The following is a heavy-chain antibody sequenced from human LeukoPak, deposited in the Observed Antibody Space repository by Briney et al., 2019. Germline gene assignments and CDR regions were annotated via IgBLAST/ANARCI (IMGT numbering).Heavy chain of an antibody. D-gene: IGHD6-25*01. J-gene: IGHJ4*02. CDR1: GFPFVKSW. Sequence: PGRSLRLSCAASGFPFVKSWMHWVRQAPGKGLVWVSRIHNDGSGTTYADSVKGRFTISRDNAKNTVFLQMNSLRAEDTATYYCARDQNYQLRLRGQGTLVTVSS. V-gene: IGHV3-74*03. CDR2: IHNDGSGT. CDR3: ARDQNYQLRL.